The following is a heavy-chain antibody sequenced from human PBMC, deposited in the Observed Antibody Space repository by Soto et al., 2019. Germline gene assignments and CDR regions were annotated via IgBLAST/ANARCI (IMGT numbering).Heavy chain of an antibody. Sequence: GSLRLSCTASGFTFSDYYMSWIRQAPGKGLEWLAYISGSGSTTYYTDSVKGRFAISRDNARTSLYLQINSLRVEDSAVYYCARSSLTYFEFWGQGTLVTVSS. CDR2: ISGSGSTT. CDR1: GFTFSDYY. V-gene: IGHV3-11*01. CDR3: ARSSLTYFEF. J-gene: IGHJ4*02.